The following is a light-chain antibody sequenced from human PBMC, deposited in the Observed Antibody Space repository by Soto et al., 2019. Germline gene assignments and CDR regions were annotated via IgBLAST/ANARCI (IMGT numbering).Light chain of an antibody. CDR2: GAC. V-gene: IGKV3-15*01. J-gene: IGKJ2*01. Sequence: EIVMTQSPATLSLSPGERATLSCRARQSVSSNLAWYQQKPGHAPRLLIYGACTRATCIPASFSGSGSGTDFTLNISSLQAEDFAVYHSQQYNNWPRTLGHGTKLEIK. CDR3: QQYNNWPRT. CDR1: QSVSSN.